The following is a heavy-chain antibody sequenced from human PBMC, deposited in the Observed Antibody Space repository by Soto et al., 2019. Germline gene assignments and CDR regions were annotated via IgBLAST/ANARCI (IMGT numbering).Heavy chain of an antibody. CDR1: GFTFSNYA. Sequence: EVQLLESGGGLVQPGGSLRLSCAASGFTFSNYAMNWVRQAPGKGLEWVSTISGSGGTTYYADSVKGRFTISRDNSKDTLYLQMNSLRAEDTAIYSCVKSYSGSHRGYSDYWGQGALVTVSS. D-gene: IGHD1-26*01. J-gene: IGHJ4*02. CDR2: ISGSGGTT. CDR3: VKSYSGSHRGYSDY. V-gene: IGHV3-23*01.